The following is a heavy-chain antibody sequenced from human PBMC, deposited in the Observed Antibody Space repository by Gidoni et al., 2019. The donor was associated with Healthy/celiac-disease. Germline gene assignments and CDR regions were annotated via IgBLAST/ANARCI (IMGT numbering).Heavy chain of an antibody. V-gene: IGHV3-33*01. Sequence: QLQLVESGGGVVQPGRSLRLSCAASGFISCSYGMHWGRQAPGKGLGWVAVRWDDGSNKYYADSVKGRVTISIDNSKNTLYLQMNSLRAEDTAVYYCARDDDSSGLRFDYWGQGTLVTVSS. J-gene: IGHJ4*02. D-gene: IGHD3-22*01. CDR1: GFISCSYG. CDR3: ARDDDSSGLRFDY. CDR2: RWDDGSNK.